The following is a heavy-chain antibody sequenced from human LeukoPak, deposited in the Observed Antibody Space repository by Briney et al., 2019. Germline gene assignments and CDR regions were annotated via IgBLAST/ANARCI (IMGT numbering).Heavy chain of an antibody. J-gene: IGHJ6*04. V-gene: IGHV3-30*02. CDR2: IRYDGSNK. CDR3: AKDLQGVSGYSYGSADLGMDV. Sequence: PGGSPRLSCAASGFTFSSYGMHWVRQAPGKGLEWVAFIRYDGSNKYYADSVKGRFTISRDNSKNTLYLQMNSLRAEDTAVYYCAKDLQGVSGYSYGSADLGMDVWGKGTTVTVSS. D-gene: IGHD5-18*01. CDR1: GFTFSSYG.